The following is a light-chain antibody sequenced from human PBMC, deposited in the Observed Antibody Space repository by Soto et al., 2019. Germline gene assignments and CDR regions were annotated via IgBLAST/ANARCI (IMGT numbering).Light chain of an antibody. CDR3: QQTYSDIS. V-gene: IGKV1-39*01. J-gene: IGKJ4*01. Sequence: DVRMTQSPSSLSASVGHTITITCRASRTINTYLNWFQQKPGEPPRLLIYGASTLHDGVPSRFSGSGSGADFTLTISGLQPEDFASYHCQQTYSDISFGGGTKV. CDR2: GAS. CDR1: RTINTY.